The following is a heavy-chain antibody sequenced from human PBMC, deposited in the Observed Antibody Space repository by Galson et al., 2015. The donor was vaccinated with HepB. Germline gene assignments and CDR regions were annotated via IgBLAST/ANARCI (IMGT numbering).Heavy chain of an antibody. D-gene: IGHD5-18*01. CDR3: AKGDTAMVTLIFDY. CDR2: IYSGGST. Sequence: SLRLSCAASGFTVSSNYMSWVRQAPGKGLEWVSVIYSGGSTYYADSVKGRFTISRDDSENTLYLQMNSLRAEDTAAYYCAKGDTAMVTLIFDYWGQGTLVTVSS. J-gene: IGHJ4*02. V-gene: IGHV3-53*01. CDR1: GFTVSSNY.